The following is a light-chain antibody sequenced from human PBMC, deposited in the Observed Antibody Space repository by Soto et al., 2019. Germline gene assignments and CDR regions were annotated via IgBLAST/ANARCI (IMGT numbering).Light chain of an antibody. CDR2: AAS. V-gene: IGKV1-39*01. CDR3: QHYKTWPLA. J-gene: IGKJ4*01. Sequence: DIHMTQSPSSLSASVGDRVTITCRASQSISSYLNWYQQKPGKAPKLLIYAASSLQSGVPLRSSGSGSGTEFTLTISGLQSEDFAIYYCQHYKTWPLAFGGGTKVDIK. CDR1: QSISSY.